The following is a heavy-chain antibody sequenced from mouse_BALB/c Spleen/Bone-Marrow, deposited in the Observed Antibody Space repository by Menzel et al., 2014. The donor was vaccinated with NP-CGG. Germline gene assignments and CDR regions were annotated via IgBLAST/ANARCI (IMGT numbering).Heavy chain of an antibody. D-gene: IGHD2-14*01. J-gene: IGHJ4*01. CDR2: INPYNGAT. CDR1: GYSFTGYY. Sequence: VHLGESGPELVKPGASVKISCKASGYSFTGYYMHWVKQSHVKSLEWIGRINPYNGATSYNQNFKVKASLTVDKSSSTAYMELHSLTSEDSAVYYCAKNYRYDGALDYWGQGPSVTVSS. CDR3: AKNYRYDGALDY. V-gene: IGHV1-31*01.